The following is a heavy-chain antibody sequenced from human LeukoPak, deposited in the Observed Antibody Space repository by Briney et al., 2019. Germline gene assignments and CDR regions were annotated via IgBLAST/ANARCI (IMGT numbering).Heavy chain of an antibody. V-gene: IGHV1-24*01. Sequence: GASVKVSCKVSGYTLTELSMHWVRQAPGKGLEWMGGFDPEDGETIYAQKFQGRVTTTEDTSTDTAYMELSSLRSEDTAVYYCATGRITMVRGVRNWFDPWGQGTLVTVSS. CDR2: FDPEDGET. CDR1: GYTLTELS. J-gene: IGHJ5*02. D-gene: IGHD3-10*01. CDR3: ATGRITMVRGVRNWFDP.